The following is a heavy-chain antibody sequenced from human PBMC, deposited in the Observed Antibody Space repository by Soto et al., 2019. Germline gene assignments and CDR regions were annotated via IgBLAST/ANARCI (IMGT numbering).Heavy chain of an antibody. CDR3: ARVKLGSYDWFDP. CDR2: INPDGSRT. CDR1: GFIFSSYW. J-gene: IGHJ5*02. V-gene: IGHV3-74*01. D-gene: IGHD3-16*01. Sequence: EVQLVESGGGLVPPGGSLRLSCAASGFIFSSYWMHWVHQAPGKGLAWVSRINPDGSRTTYADSVTGRFTISRDNAKNTVFLQMNSLRAEDTAVYYCARVKLGSYDWFDPWGQGILVTVSS.